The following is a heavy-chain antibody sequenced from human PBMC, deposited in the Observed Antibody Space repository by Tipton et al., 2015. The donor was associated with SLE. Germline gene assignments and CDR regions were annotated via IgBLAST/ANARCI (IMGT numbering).Heavy chain of an antibody. CDR3: AREAGVRAPLYD. Sequence: TLSLTCTVSGGSITNYYWSWIRQPPGKGLEWIGRIYYSGSTNYNPSLKSRVTISVDTSKNQFSLKLGSVTAADTAVYYCAREAGVRAPLYDWGQGTVVTVSS. CDR2: IYYSGST. CDR1: GGSITNYY. D-gene: IGHD3-10*01. V-gene: IGHV4-59*01. J-gene: IGHJ4*02.